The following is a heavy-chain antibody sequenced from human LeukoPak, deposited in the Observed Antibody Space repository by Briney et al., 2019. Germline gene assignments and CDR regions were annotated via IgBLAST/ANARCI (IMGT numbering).Heavy chain of an antibody. CDR1: GFTFSSYA. CDR2: ISYDGSNK. D-gene: IGHD3-22*01. J-gene: IGHJ4*02. Sequence: GGSLRLSCAASGFTFSSYAIHWVRQAPGKGLEWVAVISYDGSNKYYADSVKGRFTISRDNSKNTLYLQMNSLRAEDTAVYYCAKVPNYYDSSGPFDYWGQGTLVTVSS. V-gene: IGHV3-30-3*01. CDR3: AKVPNYYDSSGPFDY.